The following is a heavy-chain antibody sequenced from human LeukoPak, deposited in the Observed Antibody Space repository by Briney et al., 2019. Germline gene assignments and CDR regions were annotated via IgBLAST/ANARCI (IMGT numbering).Heavy chain of an antibody. J-gene: IGHJ4*02. D-gene: IGHD2-2*02. Sequence: ASVKVSCKASGYTFTSYYMHWVRQAPGQGLEWMGIINPSGGSTSYAQKFQGRVTMTTDTSTSTAYMELRSLRSDDTAVYYCARDSSDIVVVPAAIYFDWGQGTLVTVSS. CDR1: GYTFTSYY. CDR3: ARDSSDIVVVPAAIYFD. CDR2: INPSGGST. V-gene: IGHV1-46*01.